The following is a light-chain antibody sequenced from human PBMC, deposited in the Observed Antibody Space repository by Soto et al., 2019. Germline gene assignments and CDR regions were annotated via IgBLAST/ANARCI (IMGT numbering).Light chain of an antibody. Sequence: QSVLTQAPSASGTPGQRVTISCSGSSSNIGSNTVSWYQQVPGTAPKLLIYSNDQRPSGVPDRFSGSKSGTSASLATGGLQSEDEADYYCAAWDGSLNGWVFGGGTQLTVL. J-gene: IGLJ2*01. CDR3: AAWDGSLNGWV. CDR1: SSNIGSNT. CDR2: SND. V-gene: IGLV1-44*01.